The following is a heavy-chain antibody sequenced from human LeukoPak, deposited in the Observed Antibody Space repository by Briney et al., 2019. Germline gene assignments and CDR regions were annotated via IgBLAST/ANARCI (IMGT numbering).Heavy chain of an antibody. CDR1: GFTFSSYW. CDR3: ARWGMAIWFGEMVDY. V-gene: IGHV3-7*01. Sequence: TGGSLRLSCAASGFTFSSYWMSWVRQAPGKGLEWVANIKQDGSEKYYVDSVKGRFTISRDNAKNSLYLQMNSLRAEDTAVYYCARWGMAIWFGEMVDYWGQGTLVTVSS. D-gene: IGHD3-10*01. J-gene: IGHJ4*02. CDR2: IKQDGSEK.